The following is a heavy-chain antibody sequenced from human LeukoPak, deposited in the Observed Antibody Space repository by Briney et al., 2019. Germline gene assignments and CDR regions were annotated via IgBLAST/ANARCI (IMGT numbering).Heavy chain of an antibody. D-gene: IGHD2-15*01. CDR2: IGSSATDI. CDR1: GFTFSDYY. V-gene: IGHV3-11*01. J-gene: IGHJ6*02. CDR3: ARRNAYCSSGSCSRASYYYYGMDV. Sequence: GESLRLSCAASGFTFSDYYMSWIRQAPGKGLEWVSYIGSSATDIYYADSVKGRFTISGDNAKNSLYLQMDSLRADDTAVYYCARRNAYCSSGSCSRASYYYYGMDVWGQGTTVTVSS.